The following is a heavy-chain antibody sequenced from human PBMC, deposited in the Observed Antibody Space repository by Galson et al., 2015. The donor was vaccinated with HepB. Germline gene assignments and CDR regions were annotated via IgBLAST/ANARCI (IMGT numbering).Heavy chain of an antibody. D-gene: IGHD3-22*01. J-gene: IGHJ4*02. CDR1: GYTFTSSG. Sequence: SVQVSCKASGYTFTSSGISWARQAPGQGLEWMGWISAYNGNTNYAQKLQGRVTMTTDTSASTAYMELRSLRSDDTAVYDCARGDYYDSRAGDYWGQGTLVTVSS. V-gene: IGHV1-18*01. CDR3: ARGDYYDSRAGDY. CDR2: ISAYNGNT.